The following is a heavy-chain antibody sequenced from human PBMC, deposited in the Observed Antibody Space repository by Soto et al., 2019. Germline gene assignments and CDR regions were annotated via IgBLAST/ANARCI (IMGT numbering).Heavy chain of an antibody. CDR3: ASYGSGSYYNGYYFDY. D-gene: IGHD3-10*01. V-gene: IGHV4-34*01. CDR2: IHHSGGP. J-gene: IGHJ4*02. Sequence: PSETLCLTCAVYGGSFSAYDWTWIRQSPGKGLEWIGEIHHSGGPKYNPSLKSRVTISADTSKNQFSLELSSVTAADTAVYYCASYGSGSYYNGYYFDYWGQGTLVTVSS. CDR1: GGSFSAYD.